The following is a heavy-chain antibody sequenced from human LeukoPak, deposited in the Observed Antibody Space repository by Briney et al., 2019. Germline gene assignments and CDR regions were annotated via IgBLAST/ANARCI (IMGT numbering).Heavy chain of an antibody. Sequence: GGSLSLSCALSVVTLSAFATGSGSQAPGKGLEWVSAISGSGGRTYYADSVKGRFTISRDNSKNTLYLQMNSLRAEDTAVYYCAKGILAYCLGSPCYPCVYGAQGTLVTVSS. D-gene: IGHD2-15*01. V-gene: IGHV3-23*01. J-gene: IGHJ1*01. CDR3: AKGILAYCLGSPCYPCVY. CDR1: VVTLSAFA. CDR2: ISGSGGRT.